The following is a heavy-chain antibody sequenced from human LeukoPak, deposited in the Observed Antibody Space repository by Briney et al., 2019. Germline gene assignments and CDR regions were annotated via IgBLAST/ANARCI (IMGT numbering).Heavy chain of an antibody. J-gene: IGHJ4*02. D-gene: IGHD3-10*01. CDR2: IWFDGSDK. V-gene: IGHV3-33*08. CDR1: GFSVSSNY. Sequence: GGSLRLSCAASGFSVSSNYMSWVRQAPGKGLEWVAVIWFDGSDKYYADSVKGRFTISRDNSKNTLYLQMNSLRAEDTAVCYCATDGSGSYIDYWGQGTLVTVSS. CDR3: ATDGSGSYIDY.